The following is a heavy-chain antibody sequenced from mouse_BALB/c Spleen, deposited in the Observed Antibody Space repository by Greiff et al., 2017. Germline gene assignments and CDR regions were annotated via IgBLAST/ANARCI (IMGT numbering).Heavy chain of an antibody. V-gene: IGHV1-5*01. J-gene: IGHJ2*01. CDR2: IYPGNSDT. D-gene: IGHD1-1*01. Sequence: EVQLQQSGTVLARPGASVKMSCKASGYSFTSYWMHWVKQRPGQGLEWIGAIYPGNSDTSYNQKFKGKAKLTAVTSASTAYMELSSLTNEDSAVYYCTRIPLYGSSPYFDYWGQGTTLTVSS. CDR3: TRIPLYGSSPYFDY. CDR1: GYSFTSYW.